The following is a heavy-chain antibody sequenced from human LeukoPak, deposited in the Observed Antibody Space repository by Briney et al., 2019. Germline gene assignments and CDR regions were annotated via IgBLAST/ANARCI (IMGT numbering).Heavy chain of an antibody. V-gene: IGHV3-23*01. CDR2: ISGSGGST. D-gene: IGHD3-3*01. J-gene: IGHJ3*02. Sequence: GGSLRLSCAASGFTFSSYAMSWVRQAPGKGLEWVSAISGSGGSTYYADSVKGRFTISRDNAKNSLYLQMNSLRAEDTAVYYCARDSQTYYDFWSGYYSTTAFDIWGQGTMVTVSS. CDR3: ARDSQTYYDFWSGYYSTTAFDI. CDR1: GFTFSSYA.